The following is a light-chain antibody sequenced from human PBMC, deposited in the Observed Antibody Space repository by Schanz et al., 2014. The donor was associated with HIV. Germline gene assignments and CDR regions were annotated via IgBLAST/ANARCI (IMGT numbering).Light chain of an antibody. V-gene: IGLV1-51*01. Sequence: QSVLTQPPSLSAAPGQTVTISCSGSSSNIGNNYLSWYQQLPGTAPKLLIYDNDKRPSGIPDRFSGSKSGTSATLGITELQTGDEADYFCGTWDSSLSGVVFGGGTKVTVL. J-gene: IGLJ2*01. CDR2: DND. CDR3: GTWDSSLSGVV. CDR1: SSNIGNNY.